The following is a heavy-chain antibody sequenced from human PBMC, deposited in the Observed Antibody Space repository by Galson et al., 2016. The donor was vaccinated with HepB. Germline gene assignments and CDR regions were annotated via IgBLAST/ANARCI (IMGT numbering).Heavy chain of an antibody. CDR1: GFSFSNYA. CDR2: ISGRGGIT. CDR3: ARDVGGIRGY. V-gene: IGHV3-23*01. J-gene: IGHJ4*02. Sequence: SLRLSCAASGFSFSNYAMSWVRQAPGKGLQWVSVISGRGGITYYADSVKGRFTISRDNSKNTLYLQMNSLRDEDTAVYYCARDVGGIRGYWGQGTLVTVSS. D-gene: IGHD3-16*01.